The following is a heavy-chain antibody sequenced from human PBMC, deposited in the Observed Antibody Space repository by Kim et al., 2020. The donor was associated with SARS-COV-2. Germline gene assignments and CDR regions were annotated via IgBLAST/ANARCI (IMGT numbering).Heavy chain of an antibody. V-gene: IGHV4-39*07. J-gene: IGHJ5*02. CDR2: IYYSGST. D-gene: IGHD3-10*01. Sequence: SETLSLTCTVSGGSISSSSYYWGWIRQPPGKGLEWIGSIYYSGSTYYNPSLKSRVTISVDTSKNQFSLKLSSVTAADTAVYYCARPHGSGSSNWFDPWGPGTLVTVSS. CDR1: GGSISSSSYY. CDR3: ARPHGSGSSNWFDP.